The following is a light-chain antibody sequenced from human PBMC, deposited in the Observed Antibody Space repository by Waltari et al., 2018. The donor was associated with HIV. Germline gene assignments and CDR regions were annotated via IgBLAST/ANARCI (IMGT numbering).Light chain of an antibody. CDR2: EVS. CDR1: SSHLRIYTS. CDR3: ASYISSSSPE. V-gene: IGLV2-14*01. J-gene: IGLJ3*02. Sequence: QSALTQPHPVSVSPGQSITISCTGTSSHLRIYTSVSWYQHHPSKAPKVIIYEVSTRPSGVSSRFSGSISANTASLTISGLQAEDEAVYFCASYISSSSPEFGGGTKVTVL.